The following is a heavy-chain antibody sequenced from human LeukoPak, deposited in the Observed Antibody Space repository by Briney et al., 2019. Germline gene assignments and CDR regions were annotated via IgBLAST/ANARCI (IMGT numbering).Heavy chain of an antibody. CDR1: GYTFTGYY. CDR3: ARVLLWFGELSTDAFDI. CDR2: ISAYNGNT. D-gene: IGHD3-10*01. V-gene: IGHV1-18*04. Sequence: GASVKVSCKASGYTFTGYYMHWVRQAPGQGLEWMGWISAYNGNTNYAQKLQGRGTMTTDTSTSTAYMELRSLRSDDTAVYYCARVLLWFGELSTDAFDIWGQGTMVTVSS. J-gene: IGHJ3*02.